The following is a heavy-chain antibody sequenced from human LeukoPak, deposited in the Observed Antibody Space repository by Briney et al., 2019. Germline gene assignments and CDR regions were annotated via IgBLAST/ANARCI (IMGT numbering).Heavy chain of an antibody. CDR1: GYTFTGYY. Sequence: ASVKVSCKASGYTFTGYYIHWVRQAPGQGLEWIGWINPNSGGTNYAQKFQGWVTMTRDTSISTVYMELSRLKSDDTAVYYCAKVAGYYGSGSYVFEYWGQGTLVTVS. CDR3: AKVAGYYGSGSYVFEY. CDR2: INPNSGGT. D-gene: IGHD3-10*01. V-gene: IGHV1-2*04. J-gene: IGHJ4*02.